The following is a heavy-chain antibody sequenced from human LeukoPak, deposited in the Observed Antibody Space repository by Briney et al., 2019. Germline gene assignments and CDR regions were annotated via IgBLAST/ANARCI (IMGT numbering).Heavy chain of an antibody. D-gene: IGHD2-2*02. V-gene: IGHV4-34*01. Sequence: PSETLSLTCAVYGGSLSGYYWSWIRQPPGKGLEWIGEINHSGSTNYNPSLKSRVTISVDTSKNQFSLKLSSVTAADTAVYYCARALRSYCSSTSCYSHFDYWGQGTLVTVSS. CDR1: GGSLSGYY. CDR2: INHSGST. CDR3: ARALRSYCSSTSCYSHFDY. J-gene: IGHJ4*02.